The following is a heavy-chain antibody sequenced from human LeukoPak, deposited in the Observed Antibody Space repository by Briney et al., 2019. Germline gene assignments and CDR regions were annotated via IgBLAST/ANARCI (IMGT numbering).Heavy chain of an antibody. CDR1: GFTFSSYG. V-gene: IGHV3-30*02. CDR3: AVNDYFDY. J-gene: IGHJ4*02. Sequence: PGGSLRLSCAASGFTFSSYGMHWVRQAPGKGLEWVAFIRYDGSNKYYADSVKGRFTISRDNAKNSLYLQMNSLRAEDTAVYYCAVNDYFDYWGQGTLVTVSS. CDR2: IRYDGSNK.